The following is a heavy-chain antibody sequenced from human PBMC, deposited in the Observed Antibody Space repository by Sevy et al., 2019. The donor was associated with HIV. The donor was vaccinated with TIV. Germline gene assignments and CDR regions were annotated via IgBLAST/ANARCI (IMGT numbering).Heavy chain of an antibody. D-gene: IGHD3-22*01. CDR1: GFSFSNYW. CDR3: ARGNSGSFDY. J-gene: IGHJ4*02. V-gene: IGHV3-7*04. Sequence: GGSLRLSCAASGFSFSNYWMHWVRQAPVKGLEWVANIKQDESEKYYVASVKGRFTISRDNAKNSLYLQMNSLRPEDTAVYYCARGNSGSFDYWGQGTLVTVSS. CDR2: IKQDESEK.